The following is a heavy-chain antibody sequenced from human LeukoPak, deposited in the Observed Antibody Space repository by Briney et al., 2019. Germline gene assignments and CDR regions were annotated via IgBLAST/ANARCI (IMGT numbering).Heavy chain of an antibody. CDR1: GGSISSSAYH. J-gene: IGHJ2*01. D-gene: IGHD3-16*01. V-gene: IGHV4-61*05. CDR2: INYRGST. CDR3: ARQTLGGFWYFDL. Sequence: TLSLTCSVSGGSISSSAYHWTWIRQPPGKGLEWIGYINYRGSTNYNPSPNSRVTISVDTSKNQFSLKLNSVTAADTAVYYCARQTLGGFWYFDLWGRGTLVTVSS.